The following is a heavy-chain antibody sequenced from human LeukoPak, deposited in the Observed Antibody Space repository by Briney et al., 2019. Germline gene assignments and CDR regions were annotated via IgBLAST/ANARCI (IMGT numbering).Heavy chain of an antibody. V-gene: IGHV4-34*01. CDR3: ARAQSNQMATKI. CDR1: GGSFSGYY. CDR2: ISHSGST. Sequence: PSETLSLTCAVYGGSFSGYYWSWIRQPPGKGLEWIGEISHSGSTNYNPSLKSRVNISVDTSKDQFFLKLNSVTAADTAVYYCARAQSNQMATKIWGQGILVTVSS. J-gene: IGHJ4*02. D-gene: IGHD5-24*01.